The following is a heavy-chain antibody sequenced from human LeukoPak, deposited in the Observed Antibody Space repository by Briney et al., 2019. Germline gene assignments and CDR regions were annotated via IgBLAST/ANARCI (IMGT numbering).Heavy chain of an antibody. J-gene: IGHJ4*02. Sequence: ASVKVCCKTSGYTFSTYGISWVRQAPGEGLEWIGWISVYYGGTKYAQKFQDRVTMNRDTSTNTVSMELRSLTSDDTAVYFCARHSKDGYNSKFDHWGQGSLVTVSS. D-gene: IGHD5-24*01. CDR3: ARHSKDGYNSKFDH. V-gene: IGHV1-18*01. CDR2: ISVYYGGT. CDR1: GYTFSTYG.